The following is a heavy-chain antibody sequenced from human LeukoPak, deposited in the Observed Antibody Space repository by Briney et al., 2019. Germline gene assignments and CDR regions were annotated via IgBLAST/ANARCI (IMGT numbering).Heavy chain of an antibody. CDR1: GYTFTSYG. Sequence: GASVKVSCKASGYTFTSYGISWVRQAPGQGLEWMGWISAYNGDTNYAQKLQGRVTMTTDTSTSTAYMELRSLRSDDTAVYYCAILEVATIPRYFDYWGQGTLVTVSS. V-gene: IGHV1-18*01. CDR2: ISAYNGDT. J-gene: IGHJ4*02. CDR3: AILEVATIPRYFDY. D-gene: IGHD5-24*01.